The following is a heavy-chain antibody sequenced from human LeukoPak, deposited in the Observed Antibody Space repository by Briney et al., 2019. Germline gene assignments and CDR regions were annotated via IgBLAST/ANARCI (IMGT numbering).Heavy chain of an antibody. CDR1: GYTFTNYN. Sequence: GASVQVSCKASGYTFTNYNIHWVRQAPGQRLEWMGWINAGNGNTKYSQKFQGRVTITRDTSASTAYMEMSSLRSEDTAVFYCARDSDSRMVLTYYGMDVWGQGTAVTVSS. J-gene: IGHJ6*02. V-gene: IGHV1-3*01. D-gene: IGHD3-9*01. CDR3: ARDSDSRMVLTYYGMDV. CDR2: INAGNGNT.